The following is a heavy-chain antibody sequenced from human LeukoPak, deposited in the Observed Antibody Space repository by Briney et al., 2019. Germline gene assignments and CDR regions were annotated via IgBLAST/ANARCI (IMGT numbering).Heavy chain of an antibody. J-gene: IGHJ5*02. D-gene: IGHD3-10*01. CDR2: INPSGGST. CDR3: ARGGLYGSGSYNWFDP. Sequence: ASVKVSCKASGYTFTSYYMHWVRQAPGQGLEWMGIINPSGGSTSYAQKFQGRVTMTRDTSTSTVYMELSSLRSEDTAVYYCARGGLYGSGSYNWFDPWGQGTLVTVSS. CDR1: GYTFTSYY. V-gene: IGHV1-46*01.